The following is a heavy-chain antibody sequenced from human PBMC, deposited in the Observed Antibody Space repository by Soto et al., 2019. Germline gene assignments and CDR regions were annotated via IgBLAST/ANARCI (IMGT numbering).Heavy chain of an antibody. CDR2: ISGSGGSP. J-gene: IGHJ4*02. D-gene: IGHD6-19*01. V-gene: IGHV3-23*01. CDR3: ARDPGIAVAGTLYYFDY. CDR1: GFTFSSYA. Sequence: GGSLRLSCAASGFTFSSYAMSWVRQAPGKGLEWVSAISGSGGSPYYADSVKGRFTSSIDNSKNTLYLQMNSLRAEDTAVYYCARDPGIAVAGTLYYFDYWGQGTLVTVSS.